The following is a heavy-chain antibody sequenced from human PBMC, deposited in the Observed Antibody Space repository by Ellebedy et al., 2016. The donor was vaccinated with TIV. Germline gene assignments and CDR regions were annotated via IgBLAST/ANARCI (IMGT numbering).Heavy chain of an antibody. D-gene: IGHD6-13*01. J-gene: IGHJ5*02. CDR3: ARGWEAAAGTNNWFDP. Sequence: AASVKVSCKASGGTFSSYAISWVRQAPGQGLEWMGGIIPIFGTANYAQKFQGRVTITADESTSTAYMELSSLRSEDTAVYYCARGWEAAAGTNNWFDPWGQGTLVTVSS. CDR1: GGTFSSYA. CDR2: IIPIFGTA. V-gene: IGHV1-69*13.